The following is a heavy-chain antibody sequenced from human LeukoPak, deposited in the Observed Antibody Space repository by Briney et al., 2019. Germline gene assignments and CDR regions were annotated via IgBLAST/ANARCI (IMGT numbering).Heavy chain of an antibody. D-gene: IGHD3-22*01. Sequence: PSETLSLTCAVYGGSFSNYYWSWIRQPPGKGLEWIGEINHSGSTNYNPSLKSRVTISVDTSKQQFSLTLTSVTAADTAVYYCARPEEYDSRGYSSYFHHWGQGTLVRVSS. V-gene: IGHV4-34*01. CDR1: GGSFSNYY. J-gene: IGHJ1*01. CDR3: ARPEEYDSRGYSSYFHH. CDR2: INHSGST.